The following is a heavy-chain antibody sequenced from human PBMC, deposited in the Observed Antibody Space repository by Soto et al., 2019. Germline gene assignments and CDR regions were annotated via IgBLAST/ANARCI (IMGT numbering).Heavy chain of an antibody. CDR3: ARSPYYYDSSNYYGY. D-gene: IGHD3-22*01. V-gene: IGHV3-48*02. J-gene: IGHJ4*02. CDR2: ISSSSTTI. CDR1: GFTFSSYG. Sequence: PGGSLRLSCAASGFTFSSYGMNWVRQAPGKGLEWVSYISSSSTTIYYADSVKGRFTIFRDNAKNSLYLQLNSLRDEDTAVYYCARSPYYYDSSNYYGYWGQGILVTVSS.